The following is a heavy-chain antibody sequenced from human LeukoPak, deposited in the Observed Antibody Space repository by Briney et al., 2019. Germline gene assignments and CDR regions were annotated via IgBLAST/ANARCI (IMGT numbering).Heavy chain of an antibody. D-gene: IGHD3-10*01. V-gene: IGHV3-74*01. CDR3: AKAITMVRGVILGNFDY. CDR1: GFTFSSYW. Sequence: HPGGSLRLSCAASGFTFSSYWMPWVRQAPGKGLVWVSRINSDGSSTSYADSVKGRFTISSDNSKNTLFLQMNSLRAEDTAVYYCAKAITMVRGVILGNFDYWGQGTLVTVSS. J-gene: IGHJ4*02. CDR2: INSDGSST.